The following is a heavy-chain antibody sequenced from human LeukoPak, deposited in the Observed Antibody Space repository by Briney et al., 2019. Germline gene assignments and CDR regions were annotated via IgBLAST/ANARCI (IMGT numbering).Heavy chain of an antibody. J-gene: IGHJ4*02. D-gene: IGHD6-19*01. CDR1: GYTFTGYY. CDR3: ARDLSGWYGDFDY. Sequence: ASVRVSCKASGYTFTGYYIHWVRQAPGQGHEWMGRINPNNGGTNYAQKFQGRVTMTRDTSISTAYMELSRLRSDDTAVYYCARDLSGWYGDFDYWGQGTLVTVSS. V-gene: IGHV1-2*06. CDR2: INPNNGGT.